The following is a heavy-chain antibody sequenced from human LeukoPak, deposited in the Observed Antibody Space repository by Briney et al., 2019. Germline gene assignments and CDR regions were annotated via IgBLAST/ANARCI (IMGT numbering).Heavy chain of an antibody. CDR3: AKDGEGDYYGSGSWFDP. D-gene: IGHD3-10*01. Sequence: GGSLRLSCAASGFTFDDYAMYWVRQAPGKGLEWVSGISWNSGSIGYADSVKGRFTISRDNAKNSLYLQMNSLRAEDTAFYYCAKDGEGDYYGSGSWFDPWGQGTLVTVSS. J-gene: IGHJ5*02. CDR1: GFTFDDYA. CDR2: ISWNSGSI. V-gene: IGHV3-9*01.